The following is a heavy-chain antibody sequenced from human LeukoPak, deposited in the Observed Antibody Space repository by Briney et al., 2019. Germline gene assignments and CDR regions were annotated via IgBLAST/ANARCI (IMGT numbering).Heavy chain of an antibody. J-gene: IGHJ5*02. CDR2: IYHSGIT. CDR3: ARAGGYCSGGSCYGWFDP. V-gene: IGHV4-59*01. D-gene: IGHD2-15*01. Sequence: PSETLSLTCTVSGASISTYYWSWIRQPPGKGLEWIGHIYHSGITNYNPSLKSRFTISVDTSKNQFSLKLSSVTAADTAVYYCARAGGYCSGGSCYGWFDPWGQGTLVTVSS. CDR1: GASISTYY.